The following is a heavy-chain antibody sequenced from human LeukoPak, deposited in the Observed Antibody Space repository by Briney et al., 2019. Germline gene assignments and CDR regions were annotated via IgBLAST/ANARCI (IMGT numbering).Heavy chain of an antibody. CDR3: AKDLYRIAAAGTFDY. CDR2: ISGSGGST. V-gene: IGHV3-23*01. CDR1: GFTFSSYG. J-gene: IGHJ4*02. Sequence: GGSLRLSCAASGFTFSSYGMSWVRQAPGKGLEWVSAISGSGGSTYYADSVKGRFTISRDNSKNTLYLQMNSLRAEDTAVYYCAKDLYRIAAAGTFDYWGQGTLVTVSS. D-gene: IGHD6-13*01.